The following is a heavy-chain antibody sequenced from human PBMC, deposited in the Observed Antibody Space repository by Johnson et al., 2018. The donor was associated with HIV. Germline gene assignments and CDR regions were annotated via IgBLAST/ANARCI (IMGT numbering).Heavy chain of an antibody. CDR1: RFTFNNYD. V-gene: IGHV3-20*04. CDR2: INWNGGST. J-gene: IGHJ3*02. Sequence: EQLVESGGGVVRPGGSLRLSCVASRFTFNNYDMNWVRQAPGKGLEWVSGINWNGGSTDYADSVKGRFTISRDNAENSLYLQMNSLRAEDTALYYCAREGVPAAFDIWGQGTMVTVSS. D-gene: IGHD3-10*01. CDR3: AREGVPAAFDI.